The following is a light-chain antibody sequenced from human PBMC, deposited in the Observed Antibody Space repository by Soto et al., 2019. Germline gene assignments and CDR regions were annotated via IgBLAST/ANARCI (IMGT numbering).Light chain of an antibody. Sequence: EIVLTQSPGTLSFSPGERATLSCRASHSVSDSSLAWYHQKPGQAPRLLIYGASTRATGVPARFSGSGSGTEFTLTISRLQSEDFAVYYCQQYYNWRPRFGQGTKVDI. CDR1: HSVSDSS. CDR2: GAS. J-gene: IGKJ1*01. V-gene: IGKV3-15*01. CDR3: QQYYNWRPR.